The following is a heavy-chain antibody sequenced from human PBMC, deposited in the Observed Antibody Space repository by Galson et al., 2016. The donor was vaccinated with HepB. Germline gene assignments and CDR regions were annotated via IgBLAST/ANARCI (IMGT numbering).Heavy chain of an antibody. J-gene: IGHJ4*02. D-gene: IGHD5-18*01. V-gene: IGHV4-34*01. CDR1: GWSFSEYY. CDR3: ARGRQYNYGLLFDY. CDR2: INQSGST. Sequence: SETLSLTCGVYGWSFSEYYWSWIRQPPGKGLEWIGEINQSGSTNYNPSLKSRVTISLDTSKYQFSLKLHSVTAADTSVYYCARGRQYNYGLLFDYWGQGTLVTVSS.